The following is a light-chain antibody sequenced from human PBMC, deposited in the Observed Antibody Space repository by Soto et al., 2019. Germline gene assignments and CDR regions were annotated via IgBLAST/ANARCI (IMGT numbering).Light chain of an antibody. J-gene: IGKJ5*01. CDR2: DAS. CDR1: QSVSSN. V-gene: IGKV3-11*01. Sequence: EIVMTQSPATLSVSPGERATLYCRASQSVSSNLAWYQQKPGQAPRLLIYDASNRATGIPARFSGSGSGTDFTLTISNLEPEDFAVYYCQQRNIWPTFGQGTRLEIK. CDR3: QQRNIWPT.